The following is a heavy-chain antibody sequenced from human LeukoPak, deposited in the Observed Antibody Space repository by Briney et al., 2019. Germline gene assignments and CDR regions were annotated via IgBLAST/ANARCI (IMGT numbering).Heavy chain of an antibody. CDR2: IYSGGST. CDR3: ARKGNYYDSSGLDY. D-gene: IGHD3-22*01. V-gene: IGHV3-53*01. J-gene: IGHJ4*02. CDR1: GFTVSSNY. Sequence: GGSLRLSCAASGFTVSSNYMSWVRQAPGKGLEWVSVIYSGGSTYYADSVKGRFTISRDNSRNTLYLQMNSLRAEDTAVYYCARKGNYYDSSGLDYWGQGTLVTVSS.